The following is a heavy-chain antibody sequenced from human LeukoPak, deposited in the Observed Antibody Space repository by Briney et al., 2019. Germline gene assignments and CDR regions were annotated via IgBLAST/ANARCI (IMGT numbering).Heavy chain of an antibody. Sequence: PSETLSLTCTVSGYSISSGYYWGWIRQPPGKGLEWIGYIYYSGSTNYNPSLKSRVTISVDTSKNQFSLKLSSVTAADTAVYYCARELVATVVTPDAFDIWGQGTMVTVSS. CDR1: GYSISSGYY. V-gene: IGHV4-61*01. CDR2: IYYSGST. D-gene: IGHD4-23*01. J-gene: IGHJ3*02. CDR3: ARELVATVVTPDAFDI.